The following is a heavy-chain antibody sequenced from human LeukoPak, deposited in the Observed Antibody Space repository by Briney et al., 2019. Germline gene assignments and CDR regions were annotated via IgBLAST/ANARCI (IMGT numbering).Heavy chain of an antibody. J-gene: IGHJ6*02. CDR1: GFTFSSYA. CDR3: ARDTGYGSGSYYNGEYYYYGMDV. D-gene: IGHD3-10*01. Sequence: GGSLRLSCAASGFTFSSYAMSWVRQAPGKGLEWVSAISGSGGSTYYADSVKGRFTISRDNAKNSLYLQMNSLRAEDTAVYYCARDTGYGSGSYYNGEYYYYGMDVWGQGTTVTVSS. V-gene: IGHV3-23*01. CDR2: ISGSGGST.